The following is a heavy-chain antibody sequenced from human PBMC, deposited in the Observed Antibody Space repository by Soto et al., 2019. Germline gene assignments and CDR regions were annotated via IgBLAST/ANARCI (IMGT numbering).Heavy chain of an antibody. CDR1: GSSVSSNIAA. Sequence: SQTLSLTCAISGSSVSSNIAAWNCIRQSPSRGLEWLGRTYYRSTWFNDYALSVKSRITIKPDTSKNQLSLQLTSVTPEDTAVYYCAMYSSSPSWFDPWGQGTLVTVSS. D-gene: IGHD6-6*01. V-gene: IGHV6-1*01. CDR3: AMYSSSPSWFDP. CDR2: TYYRSTWFN. J-gene: IGHJ5*02.